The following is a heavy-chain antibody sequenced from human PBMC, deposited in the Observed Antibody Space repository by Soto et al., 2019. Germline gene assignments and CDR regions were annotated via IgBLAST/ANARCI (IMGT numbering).Heavy chain of an antibody. Sequence: PGGSLRLSCAASGFTFSNAWMNWVRQAPGKGLEWVGRIKSKTDGGTTDYAAPVKGRFTISRDDSKNTLYLQMNSLKTEDTAVYYCTTTSIAARPYYYYGMDVWGQGTTVTVSS. D-gene: IGHD6-6*01. CDR3: TTTSIAARPYYYYGMDV. J-gene: IGHJ6*02. CDR2: IKSKTDGGTT. CDR1: GFTFSNAW. V-gene: IGHV3-15*07.